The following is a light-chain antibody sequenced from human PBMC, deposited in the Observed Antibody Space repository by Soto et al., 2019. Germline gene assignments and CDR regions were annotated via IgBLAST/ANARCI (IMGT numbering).Light chain of an antibody. Sequence: EIVLTQSPGTLSLSPGERATLSCRASQSISSSYLAWYQQKPGQAPRLLIYGAFSRATDIPDRFSGSASGTAFTLTISRREPEDFAVYYCQQYGDSLYTLGQGPSWRSN. CDR2: GAF. J-gene: IGKJ2*01. CDR3: QQYGDSLYT. CDR1: QSISSSY. V-gene: IGKV3-20*01.